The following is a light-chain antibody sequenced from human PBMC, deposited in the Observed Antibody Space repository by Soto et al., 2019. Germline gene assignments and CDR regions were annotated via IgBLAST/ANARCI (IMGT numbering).Light chain of an antibody. J-gene: IGLJ1*01. CDR2: SNN. V-gene: IGLV1-44*01. CDR3: AAWDDSLNAFYV. CDR1: SSNIGSNY. Sequence: QSALSQPPSASGTPGQRVTISCFGSSSNIGSNYVNWYQQLPGTAPKLLIYSNNQRPSGVPDRFSGSKSGTSASLAISGLQSEDEADYYCAAWDDSLNAFYVLGTGTKLTVL.